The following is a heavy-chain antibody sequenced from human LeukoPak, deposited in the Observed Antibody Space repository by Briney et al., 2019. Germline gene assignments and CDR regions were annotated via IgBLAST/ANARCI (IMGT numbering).Heavy chain of an antibody. V-gene: IGHV4-61*01. CDR2: IYYSGST. J-gene: IGHJ4*02. CDR3: ARDVVGGSYPHFDY. D-gene: IGHD1-26*01. CDR1: GGSVSSGSYY. Sequence: SETLSLTCTVSGGSVSSGSYYWSWIRQPPGKGLEWIGYIYYSGSTNYNPSLESRVTISVDTSKNQFSLKLSSVTAADTAVYYCARDVVGGSYPHFDYWGQGTLVTVSS.